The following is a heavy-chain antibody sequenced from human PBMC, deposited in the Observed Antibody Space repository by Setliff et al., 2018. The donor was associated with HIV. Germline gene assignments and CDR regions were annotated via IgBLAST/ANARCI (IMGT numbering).Heavy chain of an antibody. CDR2: VSSRGDT. CDR1: DSGTYY. CDR3: ARAAAGNTGPFDL. V-gene: IGHV4-4*07. Sequence: KPSETLSLTCTVSDSGTYYWSWIRQPAGKGLEWIGRVSSRGDTNYNPSPKSRVTMSVDTSKNQFSLKLTSVTASDTAVYYCARAAAGNTGPFDLWGQGSPVTVSS. D-gene: IGHD4-17*01. J-gene: IGHJ4*02.